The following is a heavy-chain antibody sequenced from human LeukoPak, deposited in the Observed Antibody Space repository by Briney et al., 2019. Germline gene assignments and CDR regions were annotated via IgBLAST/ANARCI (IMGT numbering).Heavy chain of an antibody. V-gene: IGHV3-53*01. D-gene: IGHD3-22*01. J-gene: IGHJ4*02. CDR3: ASTYYYDSSGSRLVDY. CDR1: GFTVSGNY. CDR2: IYSGGST. Sequence: GGSLRLSCAASGFTVSGNYMSWVRQAPGKGLEWVSVIYSGGSTYYADSVKGRFTISRDNSKNTLYLQMNSLRAEDTAVYYCASTYYYDSSGSRLVDYWGQGTLVTVSS.